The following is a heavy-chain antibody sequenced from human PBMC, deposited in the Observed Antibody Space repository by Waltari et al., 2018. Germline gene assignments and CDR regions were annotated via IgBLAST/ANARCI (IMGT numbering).Heavy chain of an antibody. V-gene: IGHV4-59*01. Sequence: QVQLQESGPGLVKPSETLSLTCTVSGGSISSYSWSWLRQPPGKGLEWIGYIYYSGSTNYNPSLKSRVTISVDTSKNQFSLKLSSVTAADTAVYYCARDGVPHYYDSSGPNWFDPWGQGTLVTVSS. D-gene: IGHD3-22*01. CDR1: GGSISSYS. CDR3: ARDGVPHYYDSSGPNWFDP. CDR2: IYYSGST. J-gene: IGHJ5*02.